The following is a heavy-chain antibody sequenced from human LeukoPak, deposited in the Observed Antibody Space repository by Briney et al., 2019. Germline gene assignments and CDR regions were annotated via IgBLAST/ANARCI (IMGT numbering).Heavy chain of an antibody. D-gene: IGHD1-26*01. V-gene: IGHV1-18*01. Sequence: ASVKVSCKASGYTFTSYGISWVRQAPGQGLERMGWISAYNGNTNYAQKLQGRVTMTTDTSTSTAYMELRSLRSDDTAVYYCARDGEGYSGSYHFDYWGQGTLVTVSS. CDR3: ARDGEGYSGSYHFDY. CDR1: GYTFTSYG. J-gene: IGHJ4*02. CDR2: ISAYNGNT.